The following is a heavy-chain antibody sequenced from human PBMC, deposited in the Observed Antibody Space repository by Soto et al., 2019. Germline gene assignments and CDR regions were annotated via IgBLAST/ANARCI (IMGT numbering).Heavy chain of an antibody. J-gene: IGHJ6*02. V-gene: IGHV1-2*04. D-gene: IGHD3-9*01. CDR3: ARDVSPTYYDILTGYPVYYYGMDV. CDR1: GYTFTGYY. Sequence: ASVKVSCKASGYTFTGYYMHWVRQAPGQGLEWMGWINPNSGGTNYAQKFQGWVTMTRDTSISTAYMELSRLRSDDTAVYYCARDVSPTYYDILTGYPVYYYGMDVWGQGTTVTVSS. CDR2: INPNSGGT.